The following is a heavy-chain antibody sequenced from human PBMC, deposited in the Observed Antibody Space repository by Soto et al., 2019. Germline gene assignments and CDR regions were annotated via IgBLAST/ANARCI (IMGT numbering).Heavy chain of an antibody. CDR2: IYYSGST. D-gene: IGHD1-1*01. V-gene: IGHV4-59*08. CDR3: ARRYRYSFDY. J-gene: IGHJ4*02. CDR1: GGSISSYY. Sequence: PSETLSLTCTVSGGSISSYYWSWIRQPPGKGLEWIGYIYYSGSTNYNPSLKSRVTISVDTSKNQFSLKLSSVTAADTAVYYCARRYRYSFDYWGQGTLVTVSS.